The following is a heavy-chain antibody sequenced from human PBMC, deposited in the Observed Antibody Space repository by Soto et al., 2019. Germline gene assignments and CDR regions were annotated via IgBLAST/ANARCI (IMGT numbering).Heavy chain of an antibody. CDR2: IYYSGST. CDR3: AREPIRGLEFDAFDI. J-gene: IGHJ3*02. D-gene: IGHD1-26*01. Sequence: QVQLQESGPGLVKPSQTLSLTCTVSGGSISSGGYYWSWIRQHPGKGLEWIGYIYYSGSTYYNPSLKSRVTISVDTSKNQCSLKLSSVTAADTAVYYCAREPIRGLEFDAFDIWGQGTMVTVSS. V-gene: IGHV4-31*03. CDR1: GGSISSGGYY.